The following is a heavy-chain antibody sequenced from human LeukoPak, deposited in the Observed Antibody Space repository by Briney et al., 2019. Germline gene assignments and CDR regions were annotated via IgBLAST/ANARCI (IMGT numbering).Heavy chain of an antibody. Sequence: GGSLRLSCVVSGLKFSDAWVTWVRQAPEKGLEWVGRIKRGGTTDYAAPVNGRFTISRDDSKNTIYLQVNSLKIEDTAVYYCKWERSVYYGMDVWGQGTTVTVSS. CDR1: GLKFSDAW. V-gene: IGHV3-15*01. CDR2: IKRGGTT. D-gene: IGHD1-26*01. CDR3: KWERSVYYGMDV. J-gene: IGHJ6*02.